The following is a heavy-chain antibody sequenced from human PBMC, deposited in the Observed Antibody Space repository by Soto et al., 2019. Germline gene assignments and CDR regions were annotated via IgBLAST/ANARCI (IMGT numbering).Heavy chain of an antibody. D-gene: IGHD3-10*01. J-gene: IGHJ4*02. CDR3: VTAVRTRLDI. CDR2: IRQSGDRS. V-gene: IGHV3-23*01. CDR1: GCLFSNFA. Sequence: GGSLRLSWAASGCLFSNFAMYWVRRAPGKGLEWVSSIRQSGDRSSYADSAKGRFTISRDNSKNTLYLQMNGLRLDDTAVYYCVTAVRTRLDIWGPGTLVTVSS.